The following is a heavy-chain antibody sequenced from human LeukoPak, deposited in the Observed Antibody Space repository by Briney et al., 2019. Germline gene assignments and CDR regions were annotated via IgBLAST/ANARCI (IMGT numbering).Heavy chain of an antibody. J-gene: IGHJ4*02. V-gene: IGHV3-66*01. Sequence: GGSLRLSCAASGFTVSRNYMSWVRQAPGKGLEWVSVIYSGGSTYYADSVKGRFTISRDNSKNTLYLQMNSLRAEDTAVYYCARPYGSGSYPSDYWGQGTLVTVSS. CDR3: ARPYGSGSYPSDY. CDR1: GFTVSRNY. CDR2: IYSGGST. D-gene: IGHD3-10*01.